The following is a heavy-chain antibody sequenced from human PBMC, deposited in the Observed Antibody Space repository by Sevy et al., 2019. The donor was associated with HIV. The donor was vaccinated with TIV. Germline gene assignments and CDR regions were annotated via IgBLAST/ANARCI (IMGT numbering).Heavy chain of an antibody. V-gene: IGHV1-2*02. CDR3: ARGCLFSPGHYSDY. D-gene: IGHD3-22*01. CDR2: INPNAGGSGGT. CDR1: TYSFTAYY. Sequence: ASVKVSCKTSTYSFTAYYIHWVRQAPGQGLEWMGWINPNAGGSGGTNYAQKFQGRVTMTSDASINTAYMELTRLTSDDTAVYYCARGCLFSPGHYSDYWGQGTLVTVSS. J-gene: IGHJ4*02.